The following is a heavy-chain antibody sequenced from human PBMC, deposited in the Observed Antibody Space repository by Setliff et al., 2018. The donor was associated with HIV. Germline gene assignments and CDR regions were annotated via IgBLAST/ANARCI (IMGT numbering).Heavy chain of an antibody. J-gene: IGHJ5*02. CDR3: ARAPLSGGSFGWFDP. CDR2: IYTSGST. D-gene: IGHD2-15*01. CDR1: GGSISNLY. Sequence: PSETLSLTCTVSGGSISNLYWSWVRQPPGKGLEWIGYIYTSGSTNYNPSLRSRVTISIDTSKNQFSLKLSSVTAADTAVYYCARAPLSGGSFGWFDPWGQGTLVTVSS. V-gene: IGHV4-4*09.